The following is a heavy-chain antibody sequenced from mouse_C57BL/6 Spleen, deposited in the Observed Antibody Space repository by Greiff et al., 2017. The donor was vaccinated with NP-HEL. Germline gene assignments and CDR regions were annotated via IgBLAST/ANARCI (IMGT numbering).Heavy chain of an antibody. D-gene: IGHD1-1*01. CDR1: GYTFTSYW. Sequence: QVQLQQSGAELVKAGASVKMSCKASGYTFTSYWMHWVKQRLGQGLEWFAETNPTNGRTYYNEKSKSKATLTVDKSSSTAYMLLSGPTFEDSAVYSCARIKKIVATYFDYWGQGTTLTVSS. CDR3: ARIKKIVATYFDY. CDR2: TNPTNGRT. V-gene: IGHV1S81*02. J-gene: IGHJ2*01.